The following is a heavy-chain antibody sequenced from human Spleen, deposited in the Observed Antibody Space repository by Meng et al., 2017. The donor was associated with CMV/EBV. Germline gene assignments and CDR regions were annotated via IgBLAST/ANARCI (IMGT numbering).Heavy chain of an antibody. CDR3: AKESVVVPAARHFYYGMDV. J-gene: IGHJ6*02. D-gene: IGHD2-2*01. CDR2: IPYDGTKK. V-gene: IGHV3-30*02. CDR1: GFTFSSYA. Sequence: GGSLRLSCAASGFTFSSYAMHWVRQAPGKGLDWVAFIPYDGTKKYYADSVKGRFTISRDNSKNTVYLQMNSLRAEDTALYRCAKESVVVPAARHFYYGMDVWGQGTTVTVSS.